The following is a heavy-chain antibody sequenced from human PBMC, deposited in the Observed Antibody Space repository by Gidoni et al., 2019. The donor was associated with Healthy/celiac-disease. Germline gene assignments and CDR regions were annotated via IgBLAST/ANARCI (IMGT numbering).Heavy chain of an antibody. J-gene: IGHJ6*02. D-gene: IGHD1-26*01. CDR2: IYHSGST. CDR3: ARAAVGDYYGMDV. Sequence: QLQLQESCSGLVNPSQTLSLTCAVSGGSISSGGYSWSWIRQPPGKGLEWIGYIYHSGSTYYNPSLKSRVTISVDRSKNQFSLKLSSVTAADTAVYYCARAAVGDYYGMDVWGQGTTVTVSS. CDR1: GGSISSGGYS. V-gene: IGHV4-30-2*01.